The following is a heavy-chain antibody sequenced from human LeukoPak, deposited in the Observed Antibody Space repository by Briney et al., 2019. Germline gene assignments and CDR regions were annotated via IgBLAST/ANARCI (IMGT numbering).Heavy chain of an antibody. J-gene: IGHJ4*02. Sequence: SETLSLTCTVSGGSISSYYWSWIRQPPGKGLEWIGYIYYSGSTNYNPSLKSRVTISVDTSKNQFSLKLSSVTAADTAVYYCARGSWQQLVLWGVGYYFDYWGQGTLVTVSS. CDR3: ARGSWQQLVLWGVGYYFDY. D-gene: IGHD6-13*01. CDR1: GGSISSYY. V-gene: IGHV4-59*08. CDR2: IYYSGST.